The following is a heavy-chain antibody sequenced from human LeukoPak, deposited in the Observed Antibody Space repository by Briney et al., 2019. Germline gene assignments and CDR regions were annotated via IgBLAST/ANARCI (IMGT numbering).Heavy chain of an antibody. J-gene: IGHJ4*02. D-gene: IGHD5-24*01. V-gene: IGHV3-33*01. CDR3: ASSTITATLDY. Sequence: PGGSLRLSCAASGFTISSYGMHWVRQAPGKGLEWVAVIWYDGSNKYYADSVKGRFTSSRDNSKNTLYLQMNSLRAEDTAVYYCASSTITATLDYWGQGTLVTVSS. CDR2: IWYDGSNK. CDR1: GFTISSYG.